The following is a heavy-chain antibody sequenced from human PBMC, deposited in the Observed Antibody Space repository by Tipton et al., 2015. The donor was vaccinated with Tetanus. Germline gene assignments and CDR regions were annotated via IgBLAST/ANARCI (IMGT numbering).Heavy chain of an antibody. J-gene: IGHJ5*02. CDR2: IYPGDSDA. V-gene: IGHV5-51*01. CDR3: ARLPKHYSASGST. D-gene: IGHD3-10*01. Sequence: QSGAEVKKSGESLKISCQGSGYRFGIYWIAWVRQMPGKGLEWMGIIYPGDSDATYSPSFQGQVTISADKSISTAYLQWTSLKPSDTAIYFCARLPKHYSASGSTWGQGTLVTVSS. CDR1: GYRFGIYW.